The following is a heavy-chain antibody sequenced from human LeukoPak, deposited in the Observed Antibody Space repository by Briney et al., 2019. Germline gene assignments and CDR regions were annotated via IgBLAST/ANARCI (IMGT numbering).Heavy chain of an antibody. V-gene: IGHV1-69*05. J-gene: IGHJ5*02. Sequence: SVKVSCKASGGTFSSYATSWVRQAPGQGLEWMGGVIPIFGTANYAQKFQGRVTITTDESTSTAYMELSSLRSEDTAVYYCARGVRTKSIAARDNWFDPWGQGTLVTVSS. CDR2: VIPIFGTA. D-gene: IGHD6-6*01. CDR1: GGTFSSYA. CDR3: ARGVRTKSIAARDNWFDP.